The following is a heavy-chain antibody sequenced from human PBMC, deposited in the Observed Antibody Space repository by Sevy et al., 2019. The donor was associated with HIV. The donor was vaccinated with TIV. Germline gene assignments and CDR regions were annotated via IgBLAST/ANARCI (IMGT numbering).Heavy chain of an antibody. D-gene: IGHD6-13*01. J-gene: IGHJ4*01. CDR3: ARDGGYSIKWYPLY. Sequence: GGSLRLSCAASGFAFSSHAMHWVRQAPGKGLEWVAVISYDGTETFYAASVEGRFTISRDNSKNMLSLQINSLRPEDTAGYYCARDGGYSIKWYPLYWGHGTLVTVSS. CDR2: ISYDGTET. CDR1: GFAFSSHA. V-gene: IGHV3-30-3*01.